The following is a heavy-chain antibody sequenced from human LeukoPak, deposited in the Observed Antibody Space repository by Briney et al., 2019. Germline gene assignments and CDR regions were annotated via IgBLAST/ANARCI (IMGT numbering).Heavy chain of an antibody. CDR1: GFTFSSYC. J-gene: IGHJ5*02. D-gene: IGHD4-17*01. V-gene: IGHV3-48*02. CDR3: ARDRLIGTVTMFGFAP. Sequence: GGSLRLSCAASGFTFSSYCMSWVRQAPGKGLEWVSYISSSCSTIYYADSVKGRFTISRDNAKNSLYLQMNSLRDEDTAVYYCARDRLIGTVTMFGFAPWGEGTLVTVSS. CDR2: ISSSCSTI.